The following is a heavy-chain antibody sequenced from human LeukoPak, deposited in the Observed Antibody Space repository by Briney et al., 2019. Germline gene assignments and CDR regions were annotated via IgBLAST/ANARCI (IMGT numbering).Heavy chain of an antibody. D-gene: IGHD1-20*01. Sequence: GSLRLSCAASGFTFSSYAMHWVRQAPGKGLEYVSAISSNGGSTYYANSVKGRFTISRDNSKNTLYLQMGSLRAEDMAVYYCARVPITGTEFGYWGQGTLVTVSS. CDR2: ISSNGGST. CDR3: ARVPITGTEFGY. CDR1: GFTFSSYA. J-gene: IGHJ4*02. V-gene: IGHV3-64*01.